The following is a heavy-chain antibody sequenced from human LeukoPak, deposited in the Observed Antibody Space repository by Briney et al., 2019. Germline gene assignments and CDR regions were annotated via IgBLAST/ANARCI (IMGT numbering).Heavy chain of an antibody. CDR2: IYHSGST. D-gene: IGHD4-11*01. Sequence: PSETLSLTXTVSGDSISSGYYWGWIRQPPGKGLEWIGSIYHSGSTYYNPSLKSRVTISVDTSKNQFSLRLSSVTAADTAVYYCASDYSNSYYYYYYMDVWGKGTTVTVSS. J-gene: IGHJ6*03. V-gene: IGHV4-38-2*02. CDR1: GDSISSGYY. CDR3: ASDYSNSYYYYYYMDV.